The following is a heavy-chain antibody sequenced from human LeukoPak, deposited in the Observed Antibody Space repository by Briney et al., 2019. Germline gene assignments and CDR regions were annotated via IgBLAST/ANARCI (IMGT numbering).Heavy chain of an antibody. CDR2: ISSNGGST. V-gene: IGHV3-64D*06. J-gene: IGHJ4*02. CDR1: GFTFSRYD. Sequence: GGSLRLSCSPSGFTFSRYDMHWVRQAPGKGLEYVSAISSNGGSTYYADSVKGRFTISRDNSKNTLYLQMGSLRAEDTAVYYCVGNTVTTLLGYWGQGTLVTVSS. CDR3: VGNTVTTLLGY. D-gene: IGHD4-17*01.